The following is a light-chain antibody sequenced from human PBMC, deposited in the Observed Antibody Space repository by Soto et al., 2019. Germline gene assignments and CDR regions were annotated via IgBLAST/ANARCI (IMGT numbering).Light chain of an antibody. Sequence: QSVLTQPPSVSAAPGQRVTVSCSGSSSNIPYNFVSWYQQLPGMAPRLLIYDNVRRPSDIPDRFSASKSGTSATLDITGLQTGDEALYSCASWDSSLDGFVFGPGTKVT. CDR3: ASWDSSLDGFV. V-gene: IGLV1-51*01. CDR2: DNV. CDR1: SSNIPYNF. J-gene: IGLJ1*01.